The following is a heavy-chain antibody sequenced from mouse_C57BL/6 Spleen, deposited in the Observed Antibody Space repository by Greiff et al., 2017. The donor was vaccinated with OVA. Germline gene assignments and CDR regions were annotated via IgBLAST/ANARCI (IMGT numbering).Heavy chain of an antibody. J-gene: IGHJ3*01. CDR3: TTYYGNSAWFAY. Sequence: EVKVVESGAELVRPGASVKLSCTASGFNIKDDYMHWVKQRPEQGLEWIGWIDPENGDTEYASKFQGKATITADTSSNTAYLQLSSLTSEDTAVYYCTTYYGNSAWFAYWGQGTLVTVSA. CDR2: IDPENGDT. D-gene: IGHD2-1*01. V-gene: IGHV14-4*01. CDR1: GFNIKDDY.